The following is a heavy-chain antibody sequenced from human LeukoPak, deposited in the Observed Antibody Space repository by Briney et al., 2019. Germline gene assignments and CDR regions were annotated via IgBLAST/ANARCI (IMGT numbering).Heavy chain of an antibody. J-gene: IGHJ4*02. Sequence: GRSLRPSCAASGFTFSSYGMHWVRQAPGKGLEWVAVIWYDGSNKYYADSVKGRFTISRDNSKNTLYLQMNSLRAEDTAVYYCAGARRGYSYGHLDYWGQGTLVTVSS. CDR3: AGARRGYSYGHLDY. D-gene: IGHD5-18*01. CDR1: GFTFSSYG. V-gene: IGHV3-33*01. CDR2: IWYDGSNK.